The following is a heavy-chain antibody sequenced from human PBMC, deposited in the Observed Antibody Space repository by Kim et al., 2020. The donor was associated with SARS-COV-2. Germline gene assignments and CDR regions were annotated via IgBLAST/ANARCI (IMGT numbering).Heavy chain of an antibody. CDR2: IRSKAYGGTT. V-gene: IGHV3-49*04. D-gene: IGHD3-16*01. Sequence: GGSLRLSCTASGFTFGDYAMSWVRQAPGKGLEWVGFIRSKAYGGTTEYAASVKGRFTISRDDSKSIAYLQMNSLKTEDTAVYYCTRDHWGSHYYYYGMDVWGQGTTVTVSS. CDR3: TRDHWGSHYYYYGMDV. J-gene: IGHJ6*02. CDR1: GFTFGDYA.